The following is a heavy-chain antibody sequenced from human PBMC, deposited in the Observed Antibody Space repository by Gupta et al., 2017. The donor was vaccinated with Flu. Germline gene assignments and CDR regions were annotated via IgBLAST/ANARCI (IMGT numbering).Heavy chain of an antibody. Sequence: QLQLQESGPGLVKPSETLSLTCTVSGGSISSSSYYWGWIRQPPGKGLEWIGSIYYSGSTYYNPSLKSRVTISVDTSKNQFSLKLSSVTAADTAVYYCARSQITIFGVVTTFDYWGPGTLVTVSS. D-gene: IGHD3-3*01. CDR3: ARSQITIFGVVTTFDY. CDR2: IYYSGST. CDR1: GGSISSSSYY. J-gene: IGHJ4*02. V-gene: IGHV4-39*01.